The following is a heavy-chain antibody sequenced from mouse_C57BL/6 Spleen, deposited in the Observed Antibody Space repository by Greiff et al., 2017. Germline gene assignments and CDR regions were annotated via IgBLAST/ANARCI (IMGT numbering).Heavy chain of an antibody. Sequence: VQLKQSGPELVKPGASVKMSCKASGYTFTDYYMHWVKQSHGKSLEWIGYINPNNGGTSYNQKFKGKATLTVNKSSSTAYMELRSLTSEDSAVYYCARSYYDYDWYFEGWGTGTTVTVSS. CDR3: ARSYYDYDWYFEG. J-gene: IGHJ1*03. D-gene: IGHD2-4*01. CDR1: GYTFTDYY. CDR2: INPNNGGT. V-gene: IGHV1-22*01.